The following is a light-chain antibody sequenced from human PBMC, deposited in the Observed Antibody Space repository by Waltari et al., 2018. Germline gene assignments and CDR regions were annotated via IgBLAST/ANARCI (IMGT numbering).Light chain of an antibody. CDR1: QSVTKY. Sequence: SCRASQSVTKYLAGYQQKPGQAPRLLIYHASSRATGIPDRFSGSGFGTYFSLTISRLEPEDFAVYYCQKYDSLPATFGQGTKVEIK. V-gene: IGKV3-20*01. J-gene: IGKJ1*01. CDR2: HAS. CDR3: QKYDSLPAT.